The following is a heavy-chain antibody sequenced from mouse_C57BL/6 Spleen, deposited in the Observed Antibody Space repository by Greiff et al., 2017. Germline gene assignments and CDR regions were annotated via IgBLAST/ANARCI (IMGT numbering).Heavy chain of an antibody. Sequence: QVQLQQSGAELVKSGASVKLSCKASGYTFTEYTIHWVKQRSGQGLEWIGWFYPGSGSIKYNEKFKDKATLTADKSSSTVYMELSRLTSEDSAVYFCARHIYYDYDGYYAMDYWGQGTSVTVSS. V-gene: IGHV1-62-2*01. CDR2: FYPGSGSI. D-gene: IGHD2-4*01. CDR1: GYTFTEYT. J-gene: IGHJ4*01. CDR3: ARHIYYDYDGYYAMDY.